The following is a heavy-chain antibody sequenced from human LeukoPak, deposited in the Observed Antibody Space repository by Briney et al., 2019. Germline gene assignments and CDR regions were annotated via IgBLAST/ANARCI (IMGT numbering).Heavy chain of an antibody. CDR2: ISSSGSTI. J-gene: IGHJ4*02. Sequence: PGGSLRLSCAASGFTFSTYEMNWVRQAPGKGLEWLSYISSSGSTIYYADSVKGRFTISRDNAKNSLYLQMNSLGAEDTALYYCARGRGCSSLSCYPDYWGQGTLVTVSS. CDR1: GFTFSTYE. D-gene: IGHD2-2*01. V-gene: IGHV3-48*03. CDR3: ARGRGCSSLSCYPDY.